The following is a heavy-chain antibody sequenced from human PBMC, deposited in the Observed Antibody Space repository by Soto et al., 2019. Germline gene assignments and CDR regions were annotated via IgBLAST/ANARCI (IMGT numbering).Heavy chain of an antibody. D-gene: IGHD5-18*01. CDR3: TTRDPAMAAYNWFEP. Sequence: EVQLVESGGGLVQPGRSLRLSCTASGFTFADYAMSWVRQAPGKGLEWVGFIKSKTYGGTTEYAASVKGRFTISRDDSNSIAYLQMSSLKTEDTAVYYCTTRDPAMAAYNWFEPWGQGTLVTVSS. V-gene: IGHV3-49*04. J-gene: IGHJ5*02. CDR1: GFTFADYA. CDR2: IKSKTYGGTT.